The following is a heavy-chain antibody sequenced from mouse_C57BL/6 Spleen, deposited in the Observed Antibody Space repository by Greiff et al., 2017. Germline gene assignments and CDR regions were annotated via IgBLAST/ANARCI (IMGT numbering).Heavy chain of an antibody. D-gene: IGHD3-3*01. V-gene: IGHV1-19*01. J-gene: IGHJ4*01. CDR3: ARGLGGTYYAMDY. Sequence: VQLQQSGPVLVKPGASVKMSCKASGYTFTDYYMNWVKQSPGKSLEWIGVINPYNGGTSYNQKFKGKATLTVDKSSSTAYMELNSLTSEDSAVYYCARGLGGTYYAMDYWGQGTSVTVSS. CDR1: GYTFTDYY. CDR2: INPYNGGT.